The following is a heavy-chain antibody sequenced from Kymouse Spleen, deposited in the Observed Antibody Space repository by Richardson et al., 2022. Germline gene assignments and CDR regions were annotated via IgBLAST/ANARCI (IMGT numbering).Heavy chain of an antibody. CDR1: GGSISSSSYY. CDR2: IYYSGST. Sequence: QLQLQESGPGLVKPSETLSLTCTVSGGSISSSSYYWGWIRQPPGKGLEWIGSIYYSGSTYYNPSLKSRVTISVDTSKNQFSLKLSSVTAADTAVYYCAREEVMPYSSGLYYYYYGMDVWGQGTTVTVSS. D-gene: IGHD6-19*01. CDR3: AREEVMPYSSGLYYYYYGMDV. V-gene: IGHV4-39*01. J-gene: IGHJ6*02.